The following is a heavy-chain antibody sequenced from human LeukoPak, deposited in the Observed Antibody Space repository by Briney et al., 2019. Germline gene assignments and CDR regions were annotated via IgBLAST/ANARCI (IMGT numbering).Heavy chain of an antibody. J-gene: IGHJ4*02. D-gene: IGHD6-13*01. CDR1: GFTVSSNY. Sequence: GGSLRLSCAASGFTVSSNYMSWVRQAPGKGLEWVSVIYSGGSTYYADSVKGRFTISRDNSKNTLYLQMNSLRAEDTAVYYCARASYSSRTYYFDYWGQGTLVTVSS. CDR3: ARASYSSRTYYFDY. CDR2: IYSGGST. V-gene: IGHV3-66*01.